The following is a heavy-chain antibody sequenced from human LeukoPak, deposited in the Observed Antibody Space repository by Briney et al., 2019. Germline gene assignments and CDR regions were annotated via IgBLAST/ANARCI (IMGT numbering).Heavy chain of an antibody. CDR1: GFTFSSYG. CDR2: IKQDGSEK. J-gene: IGHJ4*02. CDR3: ARDGGLPGSTDY. D-gene: IGHD3-10*01. V-gene: IGHV3-7*05. Sequence: GRSLRLSCAASGFTFSSYGMHWVRQAPGKGLEWVANIKQDGSEKYYVDSVKGRFTISRDNAKNSLSLQMSSLRAEDTAVYYCARDGGLPGSTDYWGQGTLVTVSS.